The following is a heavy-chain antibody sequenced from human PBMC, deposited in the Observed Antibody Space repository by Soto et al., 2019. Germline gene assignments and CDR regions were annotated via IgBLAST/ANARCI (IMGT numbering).Heavy chain of an antibody. CDR3: ARAPQWSPTWYSYGLDV. J-gene: IGHJ6*02. CDR2: FFPVFGTP. Sequence: VQLVQSGAEVKKPGSSVKVSCKTSGGTFTNFAIAWVRQAPGHGLEWMGGFFPVFGTPTYAQKFRGRVSISADESTNTTYMEVTGLTSEDTALYYCARAPQWSPTWYSYGLDVWGQGTSVTVAS. CDR1: GGTFTNFA. D-gene: IGHD2-15*01. V-gene: IGHV1-69*12.